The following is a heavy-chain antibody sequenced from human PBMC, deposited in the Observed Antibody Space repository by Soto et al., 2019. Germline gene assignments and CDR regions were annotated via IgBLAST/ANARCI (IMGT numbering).Heavy chain of an antibody. CDR1: GFSLSTSGVG. D-gene: IGHD3-16*02. J-gene: IGHJ4*02. Sequence: QITLKESGPTLVKPTQTLTLTCTFSGFSLSTSGVGVGWIRQPPGKALEWLALIYWDDDKRYSPSLKSRLTLTKDTSKNQVVLTMTNMDPVDTATYYCARLYYDYVWGSYRLFDYWGQGTLVTVSS. CDR2: IYWDDDK. CDR3: ARLYYDYVWGSYRLFDY. V-gene: IGHV2-5*02.